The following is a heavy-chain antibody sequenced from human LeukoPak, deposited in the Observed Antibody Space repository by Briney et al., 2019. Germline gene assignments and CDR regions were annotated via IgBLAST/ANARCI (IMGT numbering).Heavy chain of an antibody. CDR1: GFTFSNYD. D-gene: IGHD4-11*01. J-gene: IGHJ4*02. Sequence: GGSLRLSCAASGFTFSNYDMHWVRQAPGKGLEWVAIIRYDGSEKYYADSVKGRFTISRDNSNNTLYLQMNSLRAEDTAVYYCARLDYSNPYWGQGTLVTVSS. V-gene: IGHV3-33*01. CDR3: ARLDYSNPY. CDR2: IRYDGSEK.